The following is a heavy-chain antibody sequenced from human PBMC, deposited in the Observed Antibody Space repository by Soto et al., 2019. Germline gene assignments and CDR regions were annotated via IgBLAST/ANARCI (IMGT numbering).Heavy chain of an antibody. Sequence: QVQLVQSGAEVKKPGSSVKVSCKASGGTFSSYTISWVRQAPGQGLEWMGRIIPILGIANYAQKFQGRVTITADKSTSTAYMELSSLRSEDTAVYYCARTNSSSWDGGYDYYGMDVWGQGTTVTVSS. CDR2: IIPILGIA. CDR3: ARTNSSSWDGGYDYYGMDV. V-gene: IGHV1-69*02. D-gene: IGHD6-13*01. J-gene: IGHJ6*02. CDR1: GGTFSSYT.